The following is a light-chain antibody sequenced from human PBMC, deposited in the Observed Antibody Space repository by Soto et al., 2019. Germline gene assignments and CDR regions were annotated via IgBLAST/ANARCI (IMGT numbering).Light chain of an antibody. J-gene: IGLJ2*01. CDR1: SSNIGSNY. Sequence: QSVLTQPPSASGTPGQRVNISCSGSSSNIGSNYVYWYRQFPGTAPKLLIQRNNQRPSGVPARFSGSKSGTSASLAISGLRSADEADYYCGGWDDSLSGAVFGGGTKLTVL. CDR3: GGWDDSLSGAV. V-gene: IGLV1-47*01. CDR2: RNN.